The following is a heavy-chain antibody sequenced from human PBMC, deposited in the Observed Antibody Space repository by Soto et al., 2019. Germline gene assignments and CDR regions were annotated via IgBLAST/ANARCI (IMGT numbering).Heavy chain of an antibody. CDR3: AKLYSRYGMDV. J-gene: IGHJ6*02. Sequence: PRLSCAASGFTFSSYGMHWVRQAPGKGLEWVAVISYDGSNKYYADSVKGRFTISRDNSKNTLYLQMNSLRAEDTAVYYCAKLYSRYGMDVWGQGTTVTVSS. CDR2: ISYDGSNK. V-gene: IGHV3-30*18. D-gene: IGHD2-8*01. CDR1: GFTFSSYG.